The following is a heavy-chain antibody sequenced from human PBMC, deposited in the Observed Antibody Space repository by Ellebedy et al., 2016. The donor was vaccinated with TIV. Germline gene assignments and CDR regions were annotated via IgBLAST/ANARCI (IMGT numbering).Heavy chain of an antibody. CDR2: INPDGSTT. V-gene: IGHV3-74*01. CDR3: ARGASNWANWYFDL. CDR1: GFTFSTYW. J-gene: IGHJ2*01. Sequence: LGGSLRLSCAASGFTFSTYWIHWVRQAPGKGLMWLSRINPDGSTTSYVDSVRGRFTISRDNAKNTLYLQMNSLSAEDTALYYCARGASNWANWYFDLWGRGTLVTVSS. D-gene: IGHD7-27*01.